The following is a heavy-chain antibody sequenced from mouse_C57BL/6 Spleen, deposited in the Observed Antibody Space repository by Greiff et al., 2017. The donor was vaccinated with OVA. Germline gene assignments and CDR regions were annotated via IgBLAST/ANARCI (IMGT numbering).Heavy chain of an antibody. Sequence: QVQLQQPGAELVRPGTSVKLSCKASGYTFTSYWMHWVKQRPGQGLEWIGVIDPSDSYTNYNQKFKGKATLTVDTASSTAYMQLSSLTSEDSAVYYCANYYGSSYEFAYWGQGTLVTVSA. D-gene: IGHD1-1*01. CDR1: GYTFTSYW. CDR2: IDPSDSYT. V-gene: IGHV1-59*01. J-gene: IGHJ3*01. CDR3: ANYYGSSYEFAY.